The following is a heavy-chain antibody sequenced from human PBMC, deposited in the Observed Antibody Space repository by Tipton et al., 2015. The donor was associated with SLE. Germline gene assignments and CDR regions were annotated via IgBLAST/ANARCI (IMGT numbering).Heavy chain of an antibody. CDR1: GGSISSSSYY. D-gene: IGHD3-22*01. V-gene: IGHV4-39*07. J-gene: IGHJ4*02. Sequence: LRLSCTVSGGSISSSSYYWGWIRQPPGKGLEWIGSIYYSGRTYYNPSHKSRVTISVDTSKNQFSLKLSSVTAADTAVYYCARRSYYDSSGYYLDYWGQGTLVTVSS. CDR2: IYYSGRT. CDR3: ARRSYYDSSGYYLDY.